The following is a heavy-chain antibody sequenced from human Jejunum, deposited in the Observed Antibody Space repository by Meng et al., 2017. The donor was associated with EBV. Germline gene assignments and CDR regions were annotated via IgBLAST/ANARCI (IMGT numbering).Heavy chain of an antibody. CDR3: ARGAQPIDL. V-gene: IGHV1-8*01. CDR1: GFTFTNYD. D-gene: IGHD3-3*01. CDR2: MNPSNGKT. Sequence: QGQLVHAGDDVKKPGASVKVACKASGFTFTNYDINWVRQASGQGLEWMGWMNPSNGKTGYAQKFQGRVTMTRDASTSTAYMELSSLRSDDTAVYFCARGAQPIDLWGQGTLVTVSS. J-gene: IGHJ5*02.